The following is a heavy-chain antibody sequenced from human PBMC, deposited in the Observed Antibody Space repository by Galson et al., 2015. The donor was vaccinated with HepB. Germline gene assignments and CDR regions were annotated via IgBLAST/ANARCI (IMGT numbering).Heavy chain of an antibody. CDR3: ARGSAAGTWGYGMGV. CDR1: GFTFNTYP. D-gene: IGHD6-19*01. Sequence: LRLSCAASGFTFNTYPMHWVRQAPGKGLEWVAVISYHGINEYYADFVKGRFSISRDNSRNTLYLQMNSLTVEDTALHYCARGSAAGTWGYGMGVWGQGTTVTVSS. J-gene: IGHJ6*02. V-gene: IGHV3-30-3*01. CDR2: ISYHGINE.